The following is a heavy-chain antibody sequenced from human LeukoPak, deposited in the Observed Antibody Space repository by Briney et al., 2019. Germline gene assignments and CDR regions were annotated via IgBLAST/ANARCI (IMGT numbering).Heavy chain of an antibody. V-gene: IGHV3-30-3*01. CDR2: ISYDGSNK. D-gene: IGHD5/OR15-5a*01. Sequence: LPGGSLRLSCAASGFTFSSYAMHWVRQAPGKGLEWVAVISYDGSNKYYADSVKGRFTISRDNSKNTLYLQMNSLRAEDTAVYYRAREPRRRRVYGGDFDLWGQGTLVNVSS. J-gene: IGHJ4*02. CDR3: AREPRRRRVYGGDFDL. CDR1: GFTFSSYA.